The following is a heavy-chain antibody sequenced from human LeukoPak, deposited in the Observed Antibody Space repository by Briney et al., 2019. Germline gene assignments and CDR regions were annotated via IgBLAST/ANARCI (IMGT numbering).Heavy chain of an antibody. J-gene: IGHJ4*02. CDR1: GGSFSGYY. CDR3: ARGTRVNYDFWRGYHYYFDY. CDR2: INHSGST. Sequence: PSETLSLTCAVYGGSFSGYYWSWIRQPPGKGLEWIGEINHSGSTNYNPSLKSRVTISVDTSKNQFSLKLSSVTAADTAVYYCARGTRVNYDFWRGYHYYFDYWGQGTLVTVSS. D-gene: IGHD3-3*01. V-gene: IGHV4-34*01.